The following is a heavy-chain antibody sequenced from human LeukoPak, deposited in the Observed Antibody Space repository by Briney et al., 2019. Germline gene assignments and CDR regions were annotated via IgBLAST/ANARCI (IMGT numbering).Heavy chain of an antibody. CDR2: INPNSGGT. CDR1: GYSFTGYY. D-gene: IGHD3-3*01. V-gene: IGHV1-2*02. Sequence: ASVKVSCKASGYSFTGYYLHWVRQAPGQGLEWMGWINPNSGGTNYAQKFQGRVSMTRDTSINTAYVELNRLRPDDTAVYFCARDYDTIFGVLIPFDYWGQGTLVTVPS. J-gene: IGHJ4*02. CDR3: ARDYDTIFGVLIPFDY.